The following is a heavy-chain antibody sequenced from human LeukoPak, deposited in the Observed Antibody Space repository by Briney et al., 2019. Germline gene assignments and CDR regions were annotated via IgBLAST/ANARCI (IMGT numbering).Heavy chain of an antibody. CDR1: GFNFRNYW. Sequence: GGSLRLSCAASGFNFRNYWMTWVRQAPGRGLEWVANIDQDGSAEYYVDSVGGRFTVSRDNAKNSLYLQIDSLRAEDTAVYYCARADDYGSILDYWGRGTLVTVSS. CDR3: ARADDYGSILDY. D-gene: IGHD3-10*01. CDR2: IDQDGSAE. J-gene: IGHJ4*02. V-gene: IGHV3-7*04.